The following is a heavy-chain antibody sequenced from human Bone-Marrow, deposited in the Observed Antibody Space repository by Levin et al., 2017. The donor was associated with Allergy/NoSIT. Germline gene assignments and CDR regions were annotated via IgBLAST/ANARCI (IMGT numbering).Heavy chain of an antibody. CDR2: ISSDGTNE. D-gene: IGHD3-9*01. Sequence: QSSETLSLTCAASGFTFSTYGMHWVRQAPGKGLEWVAVISSDGTNEFYTDSVKGRFSISRDNSKNTFYLQMNSLRTEDTAVYYCAKGSPFDWSPTYGLDLWGQGILVTVSS. CDR1: GFTFSTYG. J-gene: IGHJ4*02. CDR3: AKGSPFDWSPTYGLDL. V-gene: IGHV3-30*18.